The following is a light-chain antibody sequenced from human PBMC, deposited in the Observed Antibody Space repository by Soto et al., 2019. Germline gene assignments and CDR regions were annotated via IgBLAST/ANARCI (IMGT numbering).Light chain of an antibody. Sequence: DVVMTQSPLSLPVTLGQPASISCRPSQSLAYSDGNTYLNWFQQRPGQSPRRLIYKVSNRDSGVPDRFSGSGSGTDFTLKISRVEAEDVGVYYCMQGTHWPWTFGQGTKVEIK. V-gene: IGKV2-30*01. CDR1: QSLAYSDGNTY. CDR2: KVS. J-gene: IGKJ1*01. CDR3: MQGTHWPWT.